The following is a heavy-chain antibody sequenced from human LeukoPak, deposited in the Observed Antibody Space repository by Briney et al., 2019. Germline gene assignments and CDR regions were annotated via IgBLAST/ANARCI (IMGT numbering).Heavy chain of an antibody. CDR3: AGSDTIGYSPREWDYWSFEL. V-gene: IGHV3-7*01. Sequence: PGGSLRLSCAASGFTFSNYWMNWVRQAPGKGLEWVANIKQDRSEKYYVDSVKGRFTISRDNGKNSLYLQMNSLRAEDTAMYYCAGSDTIGYSPREWDYWSFELWGRGTLVTVSS. J-gene: IGHJ2*01. D-gene: IGHD3-22*01. CDR1: GFTFSNYW. CDR2: IKQDRSEK.